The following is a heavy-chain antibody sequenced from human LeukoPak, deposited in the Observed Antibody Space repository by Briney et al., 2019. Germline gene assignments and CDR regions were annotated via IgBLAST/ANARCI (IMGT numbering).Heavy chain of an antibody. CDR1: GFTFSSYA. V-gene: IGHV3-30-3*01. Sequence: GRSLRLSCAASGFTFSSYAMHWVRQAPGKGLEWVAVISYDGSNKYYADSVKGRFTISRDNSKNTLYLQMNSLRAEDTAVYYCARRDCDSIKCRGSNWFDPWGQGTLVSVSS. CDR3: ARRDCDSIKCRGSNWFDP. CDR2: ISYDGSNK. J-gene: IGHJ5*02. D-gene: IGHD3-22*01.